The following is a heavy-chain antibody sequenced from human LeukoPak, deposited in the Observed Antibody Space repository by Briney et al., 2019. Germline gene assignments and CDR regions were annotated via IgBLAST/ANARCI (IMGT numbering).Heavy chain of an antibody. Sequence: GGSLRLSCAASGFTFSSYSMNWVRQAPGKGLEWVSSISSSSSYIYYADSVKGRFTISRDNAKNSLYLQINSLRAEDTAVYYCARDRWWDIVVVTASNDAFDIWGQGKMVTVSS. CDR3: ARDRWWDIVVVTASNDAFDI. CDR1: GFTFSSYS. CDR2: ISSSSSYI. J-gene: IGHJ3*02. V-gene: IGHV3-21*01. D-gene: IGHD2-2*01.